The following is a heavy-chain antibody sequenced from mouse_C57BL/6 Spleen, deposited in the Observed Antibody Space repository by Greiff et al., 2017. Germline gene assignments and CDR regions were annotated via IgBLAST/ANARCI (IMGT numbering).Heavy chain of an antibody. CDR2: LDPSASYT. CDR3: ASPIYYGNYDY. V-gene: IGHV1-69*01. CDR1: GYTFTSYW. J-gene: IGHJ2*01. Sequence: QVQLQQPGAELVMPGASVKLSCKASGYTFTSYWMHWVKQRPGQGLEWIGELDPSASYTNYNQKCKGKSTLTVDKSSSTAYMQLSSLTSEDSAVYYCASPIYYGNYDYWGQGTTLTVSS. D-gene: IGHD2-1*01.